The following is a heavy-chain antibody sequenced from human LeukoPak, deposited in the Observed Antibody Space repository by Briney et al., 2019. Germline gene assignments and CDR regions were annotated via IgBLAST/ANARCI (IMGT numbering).Heavy chain of an antibody. J-gene: IGHJ4*02. V-gene: IGHV4-34*01. D-gene: IGHD4-17*01. Sequence: SETLSLTCAVYGGSFSGYYWSWIRQPPGKGLEWIGEINHSGNTNYNPSLKSRVTISVDTSKNQFSLKLSSVTAADTAVYYCARGGYGDLLFSLDYWGQGTLVTVSS. CDR3: ARGGYGDLLFSLDY. CDR1: GGSFSGYY. CDR2: INHSGNT.